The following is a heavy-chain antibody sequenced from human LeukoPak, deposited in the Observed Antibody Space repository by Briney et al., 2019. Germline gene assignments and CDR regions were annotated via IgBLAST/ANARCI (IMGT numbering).Heavy chain of an antibody. CDR3: AKETGTISNYFDY. Sequence: GGSLRLSCAASGFTVSSNYMSWVRQAPGKGLEWVSVIYSGGSTYYADSVKGRFTISRDNSKNTLYLQMNSLRAEDTAVYYCAKETGTISNYFDYWGQGTLVTVSS. CDR1: GFTVSSNY. J-gene: IGHJ4*02. D-gene: IGHD1-1*01. V-gene: IGHV3-53*01. CDR2: IYSGGST.